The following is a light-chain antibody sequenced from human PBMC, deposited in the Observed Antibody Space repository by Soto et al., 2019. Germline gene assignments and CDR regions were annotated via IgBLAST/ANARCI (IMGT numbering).Light chain of an antibody. J-gene: IGLJ1*01. CDR2: EVT. Sequence: QPVLTQPPSASGSPGQSVTISCTGTSSDVGGYTVSWYQHHPGKAPKVLIYEVTKRPSGVPDRFSGSKSGNTASLTVSGLQAEDEADYYCASSAGNFYVFGTGTKVTVL. V-gene: IGLV2-8*01. CDR1: SSDVGGYT. CDR3: ASSAGNFYV.